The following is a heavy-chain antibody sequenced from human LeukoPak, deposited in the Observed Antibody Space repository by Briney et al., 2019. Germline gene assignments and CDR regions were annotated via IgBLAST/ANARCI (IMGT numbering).Heavy chain of an antibody. CDR3: ARASDYGAPRDAFVI. CDR2: LYLGGST. Sequence: SETLSLTCAVSGGSITSGRYSWSWIRQPPGKGLEWIGYLYLGGSTHYNPSLRTRVTISLDRSKNQLSLNLTSVTAADTAVYYCARASDYGAPRDAFVIWGQGTTVTVSS. CDR1: GGSITSGRYS. V-gene: IGHV4-30-2*01. D-gene: IGHD4-17*01. J-gene: IGHJ3*02.